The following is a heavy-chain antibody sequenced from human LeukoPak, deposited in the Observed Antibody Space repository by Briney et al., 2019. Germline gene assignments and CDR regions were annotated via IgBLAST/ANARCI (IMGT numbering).Heavy chain of an antibody. Sequence: GGSLRLSCVASGFPFSSYWMTWVRQAPGKGLEWVGRIKSKTDGGTTDYAAPVKGRFTISRDDSKNTLYLQMNSLKTEDTAVYYCTTDENYYDSSGYYYADYWGQGTLVTVSS. J-gene: IGHJ4*02. CDR1: GFPFSSYW. CDR3: TTDENYYDSSGYYYADY. D-gene: IGHD3-22*01. CDR2: IKSKTDGGTT. V-gene: IGHV3-15*01.